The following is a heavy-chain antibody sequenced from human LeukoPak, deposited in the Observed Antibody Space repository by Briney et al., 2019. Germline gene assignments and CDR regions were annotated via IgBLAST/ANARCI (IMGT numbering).Heavy chain of an antibody. CDR2: IKQDGSEK. V-gene: IGHV3-7*03. CDR3: AKFPGPYIVVVPAAISY. Sequence: GGSLRLSCAASGFTFSSYWMSWVRQAPGKGLEWVANIKQDGSEKYSVDSVKGRFTIARDNAKNSLYLQMNSLRAEDTAVYYCAKFPGPYIVVVPAAISYWGQGTLVTVSS. D-gene: IGHD2-2*01. J-gene: IGHJ4*02. CDR1: GFTFSSYW.